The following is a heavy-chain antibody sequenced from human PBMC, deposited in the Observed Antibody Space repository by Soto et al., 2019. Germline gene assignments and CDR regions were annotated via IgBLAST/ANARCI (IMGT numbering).Heavy chain of an antibody. CDR2: IIPIFGTA. CDR3: ARVGYSSGWYVRFIDY. J-gene: IGHJ4*02. V-gene: IGHV1-69*13. D-gene: IGHD6-19*01. Sequence: ASVKVSCKASGGTFSSYAISWVRQAPGQGLEWMGGIIPIFGTANYAQKFQGRVTITADESTSTAYMELSSLRSEDTAVYYCARVGYSSGWYVRFIDYWGQGTLVTVSS. CDR1: GGTFSSYA.